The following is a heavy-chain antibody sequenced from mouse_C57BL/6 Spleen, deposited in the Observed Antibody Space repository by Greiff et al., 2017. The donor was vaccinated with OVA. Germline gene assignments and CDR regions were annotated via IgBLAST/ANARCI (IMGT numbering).Heavy chain of an antibody. J-gene: IGHJ2*01. D-gene: IGHD2-4*01. V-gene: IGHV1-55*01. Sequence: QVQLQQSGAELVKPGASVKMSCKASGYTFTSYWITWVKQRPGQGLEWIGDIYPGSGSTNYNEKFKSKATLTVDTSSSTAYMQLSSLTSEDSAVYYCARSWDRLRPYFDYWGQGTTLTVSS. CDR1: GYTFTSYW. CDR2: IYPGSGST. CDR3: ARSWDRLRPYFDY.